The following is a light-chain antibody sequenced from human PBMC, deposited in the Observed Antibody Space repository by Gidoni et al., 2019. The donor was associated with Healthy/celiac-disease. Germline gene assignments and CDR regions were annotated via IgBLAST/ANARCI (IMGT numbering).Light chain of an antibody. V-gene: IGLV3-1*01. CDR2: QDS. Sequence: SYELTQPPSVPVSPGQTASITCSGDKLGDKYACWYQQKPGQSPVLVIYQDSKRPAGIPERFSGSSSGNTATLTISGTQAMDEADYYCQAWDSSTLVFGGGTKLTVL. CDR1: KLGDKY. CDR3: QAWDSSTLV. J-gene: IGLJ2*01.